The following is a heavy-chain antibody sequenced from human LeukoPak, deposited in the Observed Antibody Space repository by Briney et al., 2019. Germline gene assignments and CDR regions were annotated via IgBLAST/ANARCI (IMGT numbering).Heavy chain of an antibody. D-gene: IGHD1-1*01. Sequence: SETLSLTCTVSGGSISSGDYYWSWIRQPPGKGLEWIVYIYYSGSTYYNPSLKSRVTITVDTSKNQFTLKLSSVTDADTAVYYCARNPWYNWNQHAFDTWGQGTMVTVSS. V-gene: IGHV4-30-4*08. CDR1: GGSISSGDYY. J-gene: IGHJ3*02. CDR3: ARNPWYNWNQHAFDT. CDR2: IYYSGST.